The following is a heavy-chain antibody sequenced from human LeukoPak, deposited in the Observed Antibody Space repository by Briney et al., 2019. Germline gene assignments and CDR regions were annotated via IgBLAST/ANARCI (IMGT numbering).Heavy chain of an antibody. CDR1: GGSISSSSYY. V-gene: IGHV4-61*02. CDR3: ARARLRNNWFDP. J-gene: IGHJ5*02. CDR2: IYTSGST. Sequence: SETLSLTCTVSGGSISSSSYYWSWIRQPAGKGLEWIGRIYTSGSTNYNPSLKSRVTMSVDTSKNQFSLKLSSVTAADTAVYYCARARLRNNWFDPWGQGTLVTVSS. D-gene: IGHD6-6*01.